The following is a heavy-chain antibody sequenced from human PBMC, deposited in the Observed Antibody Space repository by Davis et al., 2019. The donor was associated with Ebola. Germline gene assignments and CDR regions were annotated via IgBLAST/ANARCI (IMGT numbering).Heavy chain of an antibody. D-gene: IGHD5-18*01. CDR1: GFTFSDHY. J-gene: IGHJ3*02. V-gene: IGHV3-72*01. CDR3: ARGSVGTAFRAIDI. Sequence: GESLKISCAASGFTFSDHYMDWVRQAPGQGMEWVARIRNKANSYTTEYAASVKGRFTISRDDSKNSHYLQMNSLETEDTAVYYCARGSVGTAFRAIDIWGQGTMVTVSS. CDR2: IRNKANSYTT.